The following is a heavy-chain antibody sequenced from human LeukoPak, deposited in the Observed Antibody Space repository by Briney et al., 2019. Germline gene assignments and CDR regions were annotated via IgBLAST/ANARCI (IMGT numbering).Heavy chain of an antibody. J-gene: IGHJ4*02. CDR2: INWNGGST. Sequence: GGSLRLSCAASGFTFDDYGMSWVRQAPGKGLEWVSGINWNGGSTGYADSMKGRFTISRDNAKNSLYLQMNSLRAEDTALYYCARGGYYYGSSVYSPLDYWGRGTLVTVYS. CDR1: GFTFDDYG. CDR3: ARGGYYYGSSVYSPLDY. V-gene: IGHV3-20*04. D-gene: IGHD3-22*01.